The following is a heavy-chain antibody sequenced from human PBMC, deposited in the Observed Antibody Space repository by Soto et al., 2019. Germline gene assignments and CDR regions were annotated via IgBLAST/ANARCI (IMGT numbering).Heavy chain of an antibody. CDR3: ARDRGSGSYRFDY. Sequence: SETLSLTCTVSGGSVSSGSYYWSWIRQPPGKGLEWIGYIYYSGSTNYNPSLKSRVTISVDTSKNQFSLKLSSVTAADTAVYYCARDRGSGSYRFDYWGQGTLVTVSS. CDR1: GGSVSSGSYY. V-gene: IGHV4-61*01. D-gene: IGHD3-10*01. J-gene: IGHJ4*02. CDR2: IYYSGST.